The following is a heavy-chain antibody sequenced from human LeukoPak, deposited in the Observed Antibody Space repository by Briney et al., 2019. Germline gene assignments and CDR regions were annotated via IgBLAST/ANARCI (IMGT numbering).Heavy chain of an antibody. V-gene: IGHV3-66*02. CDR3: ARILDSAWGELGY. D-gene: IGHD6-19*01. J-gene: IGHJ4*02. Sequence: GGSLRLSCAASGFTFSSYWMSWVRQAPGKGLEWVSVLYSVASTYSADSVKGRFTISRDNSKNTLYLQMNSLRAEDTAVYYCARILDSAWGELGYWGQGTLVTVSS. CDR1: GFTFSSYW. CDR2: LYSVAST.